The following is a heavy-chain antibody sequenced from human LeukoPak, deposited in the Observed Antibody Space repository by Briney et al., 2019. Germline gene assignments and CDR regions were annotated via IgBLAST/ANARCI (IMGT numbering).Heavy chain of an antibody. CDR2: NYSGGST. CDR3: ASSKLNP. CDR1: GFTVSSNY. J-gene: IGHJ5*02. V-gene: IGHV3-66*01. Sequence: GGSLRLSCAASGFTVSSNYMSWVPQAPGKGLEWVSANYSGGSTYYADSGKGRFTISRDNSKNTLYLQMSSLRAEDRAVYYSASSKLNPWRQGTLVTDCS. D-gene: IGHD2-2*01.